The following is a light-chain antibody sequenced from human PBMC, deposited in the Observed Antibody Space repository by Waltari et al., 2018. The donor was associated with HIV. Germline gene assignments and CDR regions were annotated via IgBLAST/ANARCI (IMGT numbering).Light chain of an antibody. V-gene: IGLV1-40*01. CDR3: QSYDSSLRGSV. J-gene: IGLJ2*01. CDR1: SSNIGAGSA. Sequence: QSVLTQPPSVSGAPGQRVTFSCTGSSSNIGAGSAVHWYQQLPGTAPKLLISGNSNRPSGVPDRFSGSKSGTSASLAITGLQAEDEADYYCQSYDSSLRGSVFGGGTKLTVL. CDR2: GNS.